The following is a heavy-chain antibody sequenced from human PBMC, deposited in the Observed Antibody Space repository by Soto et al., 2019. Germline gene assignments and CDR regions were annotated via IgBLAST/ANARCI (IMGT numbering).Heavy chain of an antibody. CDR3: AREVSYSGSNTRDLSGY. J-gene: IGHJ4*02. CDR1: EFTVNRNY. V-gene: IGHV3-53*01. D-gene: IGHD1-26*01. CDR2: ISDGDRK. Sequence: EVQLVESGGDLIQPGGSLRLSCAASEFTVNRNYMSWVRQAPGKGLEWVSLISDGDRKYYADSVKARFIISGDISKNALYLQMNGLTPEDTAVYYCAREVSYSGSNTRDLSGYWGQGTLVTVSS.